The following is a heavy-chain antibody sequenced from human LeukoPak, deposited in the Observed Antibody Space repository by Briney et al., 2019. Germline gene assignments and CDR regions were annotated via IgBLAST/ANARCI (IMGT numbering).Heavy chain of an antibody. V-gene: IGHV3-74*01. CDR2: INSDGSST. Sequence: GGSLRLSCAASGFTFSSYWMHWVRQAPGKGLVWVSRINSDGSSTSYADSVKGRFTISRDNAKNSLYLQMNSLRAEDTAVYYCASGEESHYFDYWGQGTLVTVSS. J-gene: IGHJ4*02. CDR1: GFTFSSYW. CDR3: ASGEESHYFDY. D-gene: IGHD2-21*01.